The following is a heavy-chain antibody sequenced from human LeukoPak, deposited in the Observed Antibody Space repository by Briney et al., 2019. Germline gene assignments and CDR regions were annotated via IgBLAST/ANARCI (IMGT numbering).Heavy chain of an antibody. D-gene: IGHD2-15*01. CDR1: GYTFTGYY. CDR2: INPSGGST. J-gene: IGHJ3*02. Sequence: ASVKVSCKASGYTFTGYYMHWVRQAPGQGLEWMGIINPSGGSTSYAQKFQGRVTMTRDTSTSTVYMELSSLRSEDTAVYYCARVYCSGGSCPDAFDIWGQGTMVTVSS. V-gene: IGHV1-46*01. CDR3: ARVYCSGGSCPDAFDI.